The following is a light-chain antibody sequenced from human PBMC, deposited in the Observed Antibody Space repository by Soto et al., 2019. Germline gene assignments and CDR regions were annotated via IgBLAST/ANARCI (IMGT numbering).Light chain of an antibody. CDR2: SAS. CDR1: QGIKNY. V-gene: IGKV1-27*01. CDR3: QIYDSAPRT. J-gene: IGKJ1*01. Sequence: DTQMTQSPTSLSASVGDSVTITCRASQGIKNYLAWYQQKPGKVPVLLIYSASTLKAGIPSRFSSSGAGTDFTLTISSLQPEDFATYYCQIYDSAPRTFVQGTKVDMK.